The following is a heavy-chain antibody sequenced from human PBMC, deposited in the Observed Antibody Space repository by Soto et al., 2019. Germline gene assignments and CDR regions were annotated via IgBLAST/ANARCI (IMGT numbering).Heavy chain of an antibody. CDR3: AHRHTGARDLDY. Sequence: ITLNESGPTLVKPTQTLTLTCTFSGFSLSTSGVGVGLIRQPPGKALEGLALIYWADAKRYTPSLKSRLTITKDTTKNHVVLTMPNIDPVDTAPYYCAHRHTGARDLDYWGQGTLVTVSS. D-gene: IGHD7-27*01. CDR1: GFSLSTSGVG. J-gene: IGHJ4*02. CDR2: IYWADAK. V-gene: IGHV2-5*02.